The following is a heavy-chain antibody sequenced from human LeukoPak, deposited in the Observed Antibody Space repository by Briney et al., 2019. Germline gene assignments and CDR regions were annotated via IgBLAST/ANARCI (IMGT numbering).Heavy chain of an antibody. Sequence: GGSLRLSCAASGVTFDDYAFHWVRQAPGKGLEWVSGISWNSATVGYADSVKGRFTISRDNAKNSLYLQMNSLRAEDTAVYYCAELGITMIGGVWGKGTTVTISS. CDR2: ISWNSATV. CDR1: GVTFDDYA. J-gene: IGHJ6*04. D-gene: IGHD3-10*02. V-gene: IGHV3-9*01. CDR3: AELGITMIGGV.